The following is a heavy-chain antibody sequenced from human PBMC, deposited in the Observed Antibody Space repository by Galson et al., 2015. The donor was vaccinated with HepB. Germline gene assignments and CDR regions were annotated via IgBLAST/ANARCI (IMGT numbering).Heavy chain of an antibody. Sequence: SLRLSCAASGFTFSNAWMSWVRQAPGKGLEWVGRIESKTDGGTTDYAAPVKGRFTISRDDSKNTLYLQMNSLKTEDTAVYYCTTDLGYWGQGTLVTVSS. CDR1: GFTFSNAW. J-gene: IGHJ4*02. D-gene: IGHD7-27*01. V-gene: IGHV3-15*04. CDR3: TTDLGY. CDR2: IESKTDGGTT.